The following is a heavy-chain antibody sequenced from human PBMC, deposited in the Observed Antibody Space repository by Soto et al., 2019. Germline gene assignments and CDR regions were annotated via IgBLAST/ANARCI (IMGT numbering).Heavy chain of an antibody. J-gene: IGHJ6*02. CDR2: IYDTGISGYTPST. CDR3: ARGEDAFFYYGLDV. CDR1: GCSISSSY. Sequence: SXTFTVSGCSISSSYWSWIRRPPGKGLEWIAYIYDTGISGYTPSTSYNPSLKSRVTMSVDTSKSQFSLKLTSVTAADTAVYYCARGEDAFFYYGLDVWGQGITVTASS. V-gene: IGHV4-59*01.